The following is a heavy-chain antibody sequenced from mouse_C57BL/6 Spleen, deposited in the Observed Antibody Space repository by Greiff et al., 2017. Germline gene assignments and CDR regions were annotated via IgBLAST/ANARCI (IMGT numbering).Heavy chain of an antibody. Sequence: VQLQQPGAELVRPGSSVKLSCKASGYTFTSYWMDWVKQRPGQGLEWIGNIYPSDSETHYNQKLKDKATLTVDKSSSTADMELRSLTFEVSAVYYCAIIYYGNYAAYWGQGTLVTVSA. V-gene: IGHV1-61*01. CDR1: GYTFTSYW. CDR3: AIIYYGNYAAY. CDR2: IYPSDSET. J-gene: IGHJ3*01. D-gene: IGHD2-1*01.